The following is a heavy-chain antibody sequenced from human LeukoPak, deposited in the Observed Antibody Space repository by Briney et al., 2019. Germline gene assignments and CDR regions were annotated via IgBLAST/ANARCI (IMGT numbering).Heavy chain of an antibody. CDR3: AKDRAVTSRDAFDI. Sequence: GGSLRLSCAASGFTFSSYAMHWVRQAPGKGLEWVAVISYDGSNKYYADSVKGRFTISRDNSKNTLYLQMNSLRAEDTAVYYCAKDRAVTSRDAFDIWGQGTMVPVSS. D-gene: IGHD4-17*01. CDR1: GFTFSSYA. CDR2: ISYDGSNK. J-gene: IGHJ3*02. V-gene: IGHV3-30-3*01.